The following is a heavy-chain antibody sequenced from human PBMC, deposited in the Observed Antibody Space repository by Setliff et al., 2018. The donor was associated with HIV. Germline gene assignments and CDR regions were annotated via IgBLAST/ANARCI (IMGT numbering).Heavy chain of an antibody. Sequence: SVKVSCKASGGTFKSYGISWVRQAPGRGLEWMGGIIPTFGTTNYAMRFQGRLTISADDSTSTAYLELTSLRSDDTAVYYCARDNGLLPQPHYFHYYMDVWGKGTTVTVSS. CDR2: IIPTFGTT. CDR3: ARDNGLLPQPHYFHYYMDV. CDR1: GGTFKSYG. J-gene: IGHJ6*03. D-gene: IGHD3-22*01. V-gene: IGHV1-69*13.